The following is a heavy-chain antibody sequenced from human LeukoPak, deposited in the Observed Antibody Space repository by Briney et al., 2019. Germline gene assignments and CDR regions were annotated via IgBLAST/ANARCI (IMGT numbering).Heavy chain of an antibody. D-gene: IGHD1-1*01. Sequence: SSETLSLTCSVSGASIDKSTDYWGWIRQPPGEGLEWIGSVYYSGSTYYNTSLKSRVTMSVDTSSNQFSLRLFSVTAADTGVYYCACLTGNRPRGYWGLGTRVIVSS. CDR3: ACLTGNRPRGY. CDR1: GASIDKSTDY. J-gene: IGHJ4*02. V-gene: IGHV4-39*01. CDR2: VYYSGST.